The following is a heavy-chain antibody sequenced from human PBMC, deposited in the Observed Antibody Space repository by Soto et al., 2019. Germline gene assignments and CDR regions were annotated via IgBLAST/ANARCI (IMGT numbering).Heavy chain of an antibody. J-gene: IGHJ6*02. Sequence: PGGSLRLSCAASGFTFSNAWMNWVRQAPGKGLEWVGRIKSKTDGGTTDYAAPVKGRFTISRDDSKNTLYLQMNSLKTEDTAVYYCTGAARNYYYGMDVWGQGTTVTVSS. D-gene: IGHD6-6*01. CDR3: TGAARNYYYGMDV. V-gene: IGHV3-15*07. CDR2: IKSKTDGGTT. CDR1: GFTFSNAW.